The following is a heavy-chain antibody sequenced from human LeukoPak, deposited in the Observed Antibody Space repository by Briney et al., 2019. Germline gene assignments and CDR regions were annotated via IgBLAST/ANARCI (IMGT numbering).Heavy chain of an antibody. Sequence: GRSLRLSCAASGFTFSSYAMHWVRQAPGKGLEWVALISYDGTNKYYADSVKGRFTISRDNSKNTLYLQMNSLRVEDTAVYYCARDDDFWSGYPPDYWGQGTLVTVSS. V-gene: IGHV3-30-3*01. CDR2: ISYDGTNK. CDR1: GFTFSSYA. CDR3: ARDDDFWSGYPPDY. J-gene: IGHJ4*02. D-gene: IGHD3-3*01.